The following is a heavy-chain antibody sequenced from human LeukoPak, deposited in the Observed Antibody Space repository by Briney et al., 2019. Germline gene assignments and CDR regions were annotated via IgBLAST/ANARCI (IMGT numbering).Heavy chain of an antibody. V-gene: IGHV3-23*01. D-gene: IGHD2-21*01. CDR3: AKVVVITRIFAGLDP. CDR1: GFTFSNYA. Sequence: GGSLRLSCVASGFTFSNYAMSWVRQAPGKGLEWVSGLSVSGTTTYYADSVRGRFTISRDNSKNTLYLQLNSLRAEDTAVYYCAKVVVITRIFAGLDPWGQGTLVTVSS. J-gene: IGHJ5*02. CDR2: LSVSGTTT.